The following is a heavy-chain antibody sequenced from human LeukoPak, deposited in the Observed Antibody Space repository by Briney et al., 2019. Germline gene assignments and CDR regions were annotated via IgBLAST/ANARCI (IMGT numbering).Heavy chain of an antibody. J-gene: IGHJ6*04. D-gene: IGHD3-10*01. V-gene: IGHV3-64D*06. CDR2: ISSNVGST. CDR1: GFTFSSYA. Sequence: GGSLRLSCSASGFTFSSYAMHWVRQAPGKGLEYVSAISSNVGSTYYADSVKGRFTISRDNSKNTLYLQMSSLRAEDTAVYYCVKDGGAGYYGSGSYYNYYYYYGMDVWGKGTTVTVSS. CDR3: VKDGGAGYYGSGSYYNYYYYYGMDV.